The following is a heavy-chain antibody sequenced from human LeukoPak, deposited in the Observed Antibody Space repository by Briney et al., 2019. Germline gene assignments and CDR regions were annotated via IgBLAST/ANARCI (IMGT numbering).Heavy chain of an antibody. CDR3: ARAAWYSSSWQEGYYFDY. V-gene: IGHV3-53*01. CDR2: IYSGDTT. D-gene: IGHD6-13*01. J-gene: IGHJ4*02. CDR1: GFTVDNY. Sequence: GGSLRLSCAPSGFTVDNYMNWVRQAPGKGLEWISVIYSGDTTDYADSVKGRFTISRDTSKNTLYLQMNSLRADDTAVHYCARAAWYSSSWQEGYYFDYWGQGTLVTVSS.